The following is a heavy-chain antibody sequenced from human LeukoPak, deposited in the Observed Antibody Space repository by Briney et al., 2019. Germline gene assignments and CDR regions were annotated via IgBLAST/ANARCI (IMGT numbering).Heavy chain of an antibody. J-gene: IGHJ4*02. D-gene: IGHD4-23*01. CDR1: GGSISSYY. CDR2: IYYSGST. V-gene: IGHV4-59*01. CDR3: AGDYGGTKVFDY. Sequence: PSETLSLTCTVSGGSISSYYWSWIRQPPGKGLEWIGYIYYSGSTNYNPSLKSRVTISVDTSKNQFSLKLSSVTAADTAVYYCAGDYGGTKVFDYWGQGTLVTVSS.